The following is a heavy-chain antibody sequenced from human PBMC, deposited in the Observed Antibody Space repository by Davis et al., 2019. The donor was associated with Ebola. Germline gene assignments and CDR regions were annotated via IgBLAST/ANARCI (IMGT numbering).Heavy chain of an antibody. D-gene: IGHD2-2*01. CDR1: GFTFSNYW. Sequence: GESLKISCTASGFTFSNYWMAWGRQAPGKGLEWVANIRQDGGETYYADSVKGRFAISRDNAKSSLYLQMDSLRAEDTAIYYCARDAVPAAQDYWGQGTLVTVSS. J-gene: IGHJ4*02. CDR3: ARDAVPAAQDY. CDR2: IRQDGGET. V-gene: IGHV3-7*03.